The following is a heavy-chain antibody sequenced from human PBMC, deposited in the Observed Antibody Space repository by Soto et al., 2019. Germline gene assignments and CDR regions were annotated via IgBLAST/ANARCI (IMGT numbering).Heavy chain of an antibody. V-gene: IGHV3-23*01. D-gene: IGHD3-9*01. CDR2: ISRSGNST. J-gene: IGHJ4*02. Sequence: EVQVLESGGGLAQPGRSLRLSCAVSGLSFSSYAMTWVRQSPGKGLEWVSSISRSGNSTYSADSVRGRFTISRDNSKNTLYLQMNSLRAEDTAVYYCAKYAKILDWLPTSYYFDFWGQGTLVTVSS. CDR1: GLSFSSYA. CDR3: AKYAKILDWLPTSYYFDF.